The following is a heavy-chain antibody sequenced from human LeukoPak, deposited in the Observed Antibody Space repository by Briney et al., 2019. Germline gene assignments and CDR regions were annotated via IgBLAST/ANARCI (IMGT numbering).Heavy chain of an antibody. Sequence: ASVKVSCKASGYTFTSYYMHWVRQAPGQGLEWVGILNPSVGSTTYAQKFQGRVTMTRDTSTSTVYMELSSLRSEDTAVYYCARDIFMVRGVITEVAFDYWGQGTLVTVSS. V-gene: IGHV1-46*01. CDR1: GYTFTSYY. D-gene: IGHD3-10*01. CDR3: ARDIFMVRGVITEVAFDY. CDR2: LNPSVGST. J-gene: IGHJ4*02.